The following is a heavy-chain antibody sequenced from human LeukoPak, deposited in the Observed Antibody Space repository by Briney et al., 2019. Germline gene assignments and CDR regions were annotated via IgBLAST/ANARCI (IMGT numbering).Heavy chain of an antibody. CDR3: ARYHGGYFAY. CDR2: IKQDGSEK. D-gene: IGHD2-15*01. CDR1: GFTFGVFW. V-gene: IGHV3-7*01. Sequence: GGSLRLSCAASGFTFGVFWMSWVRQAPGKGLEWMANIKQDGSEKYYVDSVKGRFTISRDNDNNSMYLQIDSLRAEDTAVYYCARYHGGYFAYWGQGTLVTVSS. J-gene: IGHJ4*02.